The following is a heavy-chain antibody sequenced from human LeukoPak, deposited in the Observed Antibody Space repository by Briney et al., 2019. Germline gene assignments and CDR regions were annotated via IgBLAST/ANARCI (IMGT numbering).Heavy chain of an antibody. V-gene: IGHV3-30-3*01. J-gene: IGHJ5*02. D-gene: IGHD2/OR15-2a*01. Sequence: GRSLRLSCAASGFTFSSYVMHWVRQAPGKGLEWVAVISYDGSNKYYADSVKGRFTISRDNSKNTPYLQMNSLRAEDTAVYYCARQIGNWFDPWGQGTLVTVSS. CDR2: ISYDGSNK. CDR1: GFTFSSYV. CDR3: ARQIGNWFDP.